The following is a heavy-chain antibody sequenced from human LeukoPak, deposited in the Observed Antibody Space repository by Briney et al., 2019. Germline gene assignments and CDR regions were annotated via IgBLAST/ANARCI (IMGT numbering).Heavy chain of an antibody. J-gene: IGHJ4*02. D-gene: IGHD5-24*01. Sequence: SETLSLTCAVYGGSFSGYYWSWIRQPRGKGLEWIGEINHSGSTNYNPSLKSRVTISVDTSKNQFSLKLSSVTAADTAVYYCARGTWPFDYWGQGTLVTVSS. CDR2: INHSGST. V-gene: IGHV4-34*01. CDR3: ARGTWPFDY. CDR1: GGSFSGYY.